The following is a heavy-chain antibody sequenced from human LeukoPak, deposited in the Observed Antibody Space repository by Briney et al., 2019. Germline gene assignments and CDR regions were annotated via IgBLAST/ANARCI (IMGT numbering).Heavy chain of an antibody. CDR1: GFTFSGYG. Sequence: PGGSLRLSCAASGFTFSGYGIHWVRQAPGKGLEWVAVIWYGGSHEYHAESVKGRLTISRDTSKNTLYLQMSSLSAEDTAVYYCARGDYVSGTFMDVWGKGTTVTVSS. J-gene: IGHJ6*03. D-gene: IGHD3-16*01. CDR2: IWYGGSHE. CDR3: ARGDYVSGTFMDV. V-gene: IGHV3-33*01.